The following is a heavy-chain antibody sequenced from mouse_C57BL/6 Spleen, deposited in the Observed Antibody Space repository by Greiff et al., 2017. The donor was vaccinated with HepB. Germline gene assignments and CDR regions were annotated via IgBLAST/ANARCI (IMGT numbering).Heavy chain of an antibody. CDR3: ARPEDLYYYGNFDY. CDR2: FYPGSGSI. D-gene: IGHD1-1*01. CDR1: GYTFTEYT. Sequence: VKLQESGAELVKPGASVKLSCKASGYTFTEYTIHWVKQRSGQGLEWIGWFYPGSGSIKYNEKFKDKATLTADKSSSTVYMELSRLTSEDSAVYFWARPEDLYYYGNFDYWGPGTTLTVSS. J-gene: IGHJ2*01. V-gene: IGHV1-62-2*01.